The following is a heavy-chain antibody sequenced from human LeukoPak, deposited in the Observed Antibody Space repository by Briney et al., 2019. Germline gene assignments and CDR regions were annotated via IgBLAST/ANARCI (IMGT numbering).Heavy chain of an antibody. V-gene: IGHV1-18*01. CDR2: ISAYNGNT. CDR1: GYTFTSYG. CDR3: AREEFEWPPRWVFDY. Sequence: ASVKVSCKASGYTFTSYGISRVRQAPGQGLEWMGWISAYNGNTNYAQKLQGRVTMTTDTSTSTAYMELRSLRSEDTAVYYCAREEFEWPPRWVFDYWGQGTLVTVSS. D-gene: IGHD3-3*01. J-gene: IGHJ4*02.